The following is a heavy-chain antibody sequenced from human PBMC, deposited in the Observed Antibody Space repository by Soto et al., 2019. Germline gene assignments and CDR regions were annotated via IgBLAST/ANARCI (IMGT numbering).Heavy chain of an antibody. D-gene: IGHD6-25*01. J-gene: IGHJ6*02. Sequence: QVQLQQSGPGLVKPSETLSLTCTVSGGSIRSYYWSLIRQPAGKALEWIGRIYTSGTTNYNPSLKSRVTILLDTSKNQFSLDLSSVTDADTAVYYCAREGSSGFGMDVWGQGTTVTVSS. CDR2: IYTSGTT. V-gene: IGHV4-4*07. CDR3: AREGSSGFGMDV. CDR1: GGSIRSYY.